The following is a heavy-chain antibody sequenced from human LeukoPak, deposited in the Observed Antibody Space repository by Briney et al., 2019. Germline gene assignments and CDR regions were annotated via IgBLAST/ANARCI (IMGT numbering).Heavy chain of an antibody. CDR1: GGTFSSYA. J-gene: IGHJ4*02. Sequence: ASVKVSCKASGGTFSSYAISWVRQAPGQGLEWMGGIIPSFGTANYAQKFQGRVTNTADESTSTAYMALSSLRSEDTAVYYCAREGYYCTNGVCYADYWGQGTLVTVSS. CDR3: AREGYYCTNGVCYADY. CDR2: IIPSFGTA. V-gene: IGHV1-69*01. D-gene: IGHD2-8*01.